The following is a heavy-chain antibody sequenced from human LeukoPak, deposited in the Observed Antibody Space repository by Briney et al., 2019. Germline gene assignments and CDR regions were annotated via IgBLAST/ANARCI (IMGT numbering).Heavy chain of an antibody. CDR2: INTNNGHP. V-gene: IGHV7-4-1*02. Sequence: ASVKVSCKASGYTLSNYPINWVRQAPGQGLEWVGWINTNNGHPTFAQGFTGRFVFSMDTSLNTAYLQINSLKAEDTAVYFCAREGSDSSSFNFWGQGTLVTVSS. CDR1: GYTLSNYP. J-gene: IGHJ4*02. D-gene: IGHD6-13*01. CDR3: AREGSDSSSFNF.